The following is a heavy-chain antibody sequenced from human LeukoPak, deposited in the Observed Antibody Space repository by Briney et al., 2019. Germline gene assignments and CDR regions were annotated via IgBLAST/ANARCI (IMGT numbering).Heavy chain of an antibody. J-gene: IGHJ4*02. Sequence: GGSLRLSCAASGFTFSSYAMSWVRQAPGKGLEWVSDIRGSGGSTYYADSVKGRFTISRDNSKNTLYLQMNSLRAEDTAVYYCAKGLPHYYDSSGWWDYWGQGTLVTVSS. V-gene: IGHV3-23*01. CDR3: AKGLPHYYDSSGWWDY. CDR2: IRGSGGST. CDR1: GFTFSSYA. D-gene: IGHD3-22*01.